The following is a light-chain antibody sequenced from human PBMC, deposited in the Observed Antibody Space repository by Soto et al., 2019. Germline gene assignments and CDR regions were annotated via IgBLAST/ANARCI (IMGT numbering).Light chain of an antibody. Sequence: ELVLTQSPGTLSLSPGERATLSCRASQSVSSNFLAWYQQKPGQAPRLLIYGASSRATGIPDRFSGSGSRTDFTLTISRLEPEDFAVYYCQQYGSSRITFGQGTRLEV. CDR1: QSVSSNF. V-gene: IGKV3-20*01. CDR2: GAS. CDR3: QQYGSSRIT. J-gene: IGKJ5*01.